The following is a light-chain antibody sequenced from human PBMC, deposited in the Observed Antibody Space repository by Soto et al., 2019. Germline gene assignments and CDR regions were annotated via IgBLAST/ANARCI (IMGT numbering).Light chain of an antibody. CDR3: AAWDVRFVV. Sequence: QAVVTQPPSASGTPGQRVTISCSGSRSSIGTNTVTRYQQLPGTAPKLLIYSDNQRPSGVPDRFSGSKSGTSASLAISALQSDDEAAYYCAAWDVRFVVFGGGTQLTVL. J-gene: IGLJ2*01. V-gene: IGLV1-44*01. CDR2: SDN. CDR1: RSSIGTNT.